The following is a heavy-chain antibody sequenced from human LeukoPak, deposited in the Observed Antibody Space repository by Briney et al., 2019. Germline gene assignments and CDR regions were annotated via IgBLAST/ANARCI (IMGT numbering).Heavy chain of an antibody. CDR1: GFIFSSYV. V-gene: IGHV3-30-3*01. Sequence: GGFLRLSCAASGFIFSSYVMHWVRQAPGKGLEWVAVISYDGSNKYYADSVMGRFTISRDNSKNRLYLQMNSLRPEDTAVYYCAKGLSGGTILNAFDIWGQGTMVTVSS. J-gene: IGHJ3*02. D-gene: IGHD3-10*01. CDR3: AKGLSGGTILNAFDI. CDR2: ISYDGSNK.